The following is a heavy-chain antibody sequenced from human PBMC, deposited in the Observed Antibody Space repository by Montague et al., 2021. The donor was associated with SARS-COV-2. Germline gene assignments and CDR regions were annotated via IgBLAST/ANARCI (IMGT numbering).Heavy chain of an antibody. J-gene: IGHJ4*02. CDR2: FSYTGST. CDR1: GGSISTIVNF. D-gene: IGHD4-11*01. V-gene: IGHV4-39*07. Sequence: SETLSLTCTFSGGSISTIVNFWGWIRQPPGKGLEWIVSFSYTGSTYHNPSLRSRVTMSVDTSKNQFSLKLNSVTAADTAVYYCARSGYPRPTVTYLYWGQGTLVTVSS. CDR3: ARSGYPRPTVTYLY.